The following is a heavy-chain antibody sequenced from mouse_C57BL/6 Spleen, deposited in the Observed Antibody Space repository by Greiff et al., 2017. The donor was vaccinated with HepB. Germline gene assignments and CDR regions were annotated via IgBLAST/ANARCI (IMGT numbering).Heavy chain of an antibody. Sequence: VKLQQPGAELVRPGSSVKLSCKASGYTFTSYWMHWVKQRPIQGLEWIGNIDPSDSETHYNQKFKDKATLTVDKSSSTAYMQLSSLTSEDSAVYYCARSPAQYYGSRRGYFDVWGTGTTVTVSS. D-gene: IGHD1-1*01. CDR1: GYTFTSYW. CDR3: ARSPAQYYGSRRGYFDV. V-gene: IGHV1-52*01. CDR2: IDPSDSET. J-gene: IGHJ1*03.